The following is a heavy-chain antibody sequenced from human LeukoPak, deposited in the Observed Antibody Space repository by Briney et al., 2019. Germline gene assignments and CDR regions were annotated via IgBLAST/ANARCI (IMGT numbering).Heavy chain of an antibody. V-gene: IGHV3-33*05. CDR1: GFNFNNYV. D-gene: IGHD3-10*01. J-gene: IGHJ4*02. CDR2: IPSDGNNQ. Sequence: GGSLRLSCAASGFNFNNYVMHWVRQAPGKGLEWVTFIPSDGNNQYYADSVKGRFTISRDNAKNSLYLQMNSLRVEDTAVYYCARTLRGVIIKDYFDYWGQGTMVTVSS. CDR3: ARTLRGVIIKDYFDY.